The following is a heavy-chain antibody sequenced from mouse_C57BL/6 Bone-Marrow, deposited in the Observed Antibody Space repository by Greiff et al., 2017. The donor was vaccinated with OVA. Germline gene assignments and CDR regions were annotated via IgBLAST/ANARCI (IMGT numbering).Heavy chain of an antibody. CDR2: IDPSDSET. V-gene: IGHV1-52*01. D-gene: IGHD1-1*01. CDR1: GYTFTSYW. Sequence: QVQLQQSGAELVRPGSSVKLSCKASGYTFTSYWMHWVKQRPIQGLEWIGNIDPSDSETHYNQKFKDKATLTVDKSSSTAYMQLSSLTSEDSAVYYCAREGDYYGNAMDYWGQGTSVTVSS. CDR3: AREGDYYGNAMDY. J-gene: IGHJ4*01.